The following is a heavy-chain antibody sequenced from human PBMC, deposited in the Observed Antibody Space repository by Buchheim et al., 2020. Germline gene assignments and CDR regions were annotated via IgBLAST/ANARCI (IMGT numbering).Heavy chain of an antibody. V-gene: IGHV3-21*01. J-gene: IGHJ6*02. Sequence: EVQLVESGGGLVKPGGSLRLSCAASGFTFSSYSMNWVRQAPGKGLEWVSSISSSSSYIYYADSVKGRFTISRDNAKNSLYLQMNSLRAEDTAVYYCARVFGTPQYQLAYYYGMDVWGQGTT. D-gene: IGHD2-2*01. CDR2: ISSSSSYI. CDR3: ARVFGTPQYQLAYYYGMDV. CDR1: GFTFSSYS.